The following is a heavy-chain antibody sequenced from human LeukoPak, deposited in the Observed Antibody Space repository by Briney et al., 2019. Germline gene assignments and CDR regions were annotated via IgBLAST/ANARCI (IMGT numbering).Heavy chain of an antibody. D-gene: IGHD3-22*01. CDR3: ARDCYYDSSGYFKLYDY. V-gene: IGHV3-66*01. Sequence: GGSLRLSCAASGFTVSSNYMSWVRQAPGKGLEWVSVIYSGGSTYYADSVKGRFTISRDNSKNTLYLQMNSLRAEDTAVYYCARDCYYDSSGYFKLYDYWGQGTLVTVSS. CDR2: IYSGGST. CDR1: GFTVSSNY. J-gene: IGHJ4*02.